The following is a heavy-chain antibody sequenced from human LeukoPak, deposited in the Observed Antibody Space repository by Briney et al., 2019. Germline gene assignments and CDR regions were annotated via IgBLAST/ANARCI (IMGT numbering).Heavy chain of an antibody. V-gene: IGHV4-39*01. D-gene: IGHD1-26*01. Sequence: SETLSLTCTVSGGSISGSSYYWGWIRQPPGKGLEWIGSIYYSGSPYYNPSLKSRVAISVDTSKNQFSLKLSSVTAADTAVYYCASTERYRNYYYGMDVWGQGTTVTVSS. J-gene: IGHJ6*02. CDR3: ASTERYRNYYYGMDV. CDR1: GGSISGSSYY. CDR2: IYYSGSP.